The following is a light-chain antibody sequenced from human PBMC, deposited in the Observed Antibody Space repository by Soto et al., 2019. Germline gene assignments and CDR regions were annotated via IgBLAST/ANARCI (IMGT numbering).Light chain of an antibody. V-gene: IGKV1-12*01. Sequence: IHMTHAPSSVSASLGDIVTITFRAIQCISSWLAWYQQKPVKAPKLLIYAASSLQSGVPSRFSGSGSGTDFTLTISSLQPEDFATYYCQPSYSPPPFCQGTLLAI. CDR1: QCISSW. CDR2: AAS. CDR3: QPSYSPPP. J-gene: IGKJ5*01.